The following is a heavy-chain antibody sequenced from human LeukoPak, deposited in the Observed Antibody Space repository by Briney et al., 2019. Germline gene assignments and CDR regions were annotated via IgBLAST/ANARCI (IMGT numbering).Heavy chain of an antibody. CDR1: GYTFTSYG. CDR3: ARIPSIVVVTATPPDY. D-gene: IGHD2-21*02. V-gene: IGHV1-18*01. Sequence: VASVKVSCTASGYTFTSYGVSWVRQAPGQGLEWMGWISAYNGNTNYAQKLQGRVTMTTDTSTSTAYMELRSLRSDDTAVYYCARIPSIVVVTATPPDYWGQGTLVTVSS. CDR2: ISAYNGNT. J-gene: IGHJ4*02.